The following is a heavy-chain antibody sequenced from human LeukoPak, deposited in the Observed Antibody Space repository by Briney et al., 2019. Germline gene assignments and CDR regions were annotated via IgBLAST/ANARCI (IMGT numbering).Heavy chain of an antibody. J-gene: IGHJ6*02. V-gene: IGHV3-9*01. D-gene: IGHD2-21*02. CDR1: GFTFDDYA. Sequence: GGSLRLSCAASGFTFDDYAMHWVRQAPGKGLEWVSGISWNSGSIGYADSVKGRFTISRDNAKNSLYLQMNSLRAEDTAVYYCARDGSKPYCGGDCYSYYYYGMDVWGQGTTVTVSS. CDR2: ISWNSGSI. CDR3: ARDGSKPYCGGDCYSYYYYGMDV.